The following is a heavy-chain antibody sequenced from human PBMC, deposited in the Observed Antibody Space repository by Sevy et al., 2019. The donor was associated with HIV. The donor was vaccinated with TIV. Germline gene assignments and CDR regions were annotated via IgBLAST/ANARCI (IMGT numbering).Heavy chain of an antibody. CDR3: AKARVRVAGADY. V-gene: IGHV3-23*01. CDR2: ISGSGGNT. J-gene: IGHJ4*02. CDR1: GFSFTSYA. D-gene: IGHD6-19*01. Sequence: GGSLRLSCAASGFSFTSYAMIWVCQAPGKGLEWVSSISGSGGNTYYADSVKGRFTVSRDNSKNTVYLQMNGLRAEDTAVYYCAKARVRVAGADYWGQGTLVTVSS.